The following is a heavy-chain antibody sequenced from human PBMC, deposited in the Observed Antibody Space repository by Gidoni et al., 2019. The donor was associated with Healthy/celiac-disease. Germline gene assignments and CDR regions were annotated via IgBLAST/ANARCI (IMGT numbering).Heavy chain of an antibody. CDR2: IYHSGST. CDR1: GYSISSGYY. CDR3: ASGIVVVPAAIREGMDV. Sequence: QVQLQESGPGLVKPSETLSLTCTVSGYSISSGYYWGWIRQPPGKGLEWIGSIYHSGSTYYNPSLKSRVTISVDTSKNQFSLKLSSVTAADTAVYYCASGIVVVPAAIREGMDVWGQGTTVTVSS. V-gene: IGHV4-38-2*02. D-gene: IGHD2-2*01. J-gene: IGHJ6*02.